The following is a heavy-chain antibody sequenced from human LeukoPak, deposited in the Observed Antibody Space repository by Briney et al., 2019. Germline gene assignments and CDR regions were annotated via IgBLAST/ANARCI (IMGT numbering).Heavy chain of an antibody. Sequence: PGGSLRLSCAASGFTISSNYMSWVRQAPGKGLEWVSVIYSGGSTYYADSVKGRFTISRDNSKNTLYLQMNSLRAEDTAVYYCARDERSSRSFDYWGQGTLVTVSS. CDR1: GFTISSNY. CDR3: ARDERSSRSFDY. V-gene: IGHV3-66*01. CDR2: IYSGGST. D-gene: IGHD6-13*01. J-gene: IGHJ4*02.